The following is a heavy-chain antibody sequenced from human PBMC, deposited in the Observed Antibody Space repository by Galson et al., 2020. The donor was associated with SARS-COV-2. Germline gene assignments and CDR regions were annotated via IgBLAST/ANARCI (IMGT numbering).Heavy chain of an antibody. CDR2: ISAYNGNT. CDR1: GYTFTSYG. CDR3: ARDCSSTSCYGPPPQWFDP. J-gene: IGHJ5*02. V-gene: IGHV1-18*01. D-gene: IGHD2-2*01. Sequence: GESLKISCKASGYTFTSYGISWVRQAPGQGLEWMGWISAYNGNTNYAQKLQGRVTMTTDTSTSTAYMELRSLRSDDTAVYYCARDCSSTSCYGPPPQWFDPWGQGTLVTVSS.